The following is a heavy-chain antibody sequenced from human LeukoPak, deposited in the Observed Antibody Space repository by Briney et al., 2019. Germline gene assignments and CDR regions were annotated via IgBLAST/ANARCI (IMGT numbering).Heavy chain of an antibody. V-gene: IGHV3-74*01. CDR3: VNILFG. Sequence: GGSLRLSCAVSGFTFSSYWVHWVRQVPGEGLVWVSRISSDGSTTTYADSVKGRFTISRDNAKNTLYLQMNSLRAEDTAVYYCVNILFGWGQGTLVTVSS. D-gene: IGHD3-10*01. CDR1: GFTFSSYW. J-gene: IGHJ4*02. CDR2: ISSDGSTT.